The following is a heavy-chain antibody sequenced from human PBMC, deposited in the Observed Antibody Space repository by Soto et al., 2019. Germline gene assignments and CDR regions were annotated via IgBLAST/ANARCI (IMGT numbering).Heavy chain of an antibody. V-gene: IGHV3-23*01. CDR2: IGFRCDNL. Sequence: GGSLRLSCAASGFTFSSYAMNWVRQAPGKGLEWVSTIGFRCDNLHYADSVKGRFTISRDNSKNTLYLQMNSLRAEDTALFYCAKIFGAYDYFDYWGQGTPVTVSS. CDR3: AKIFGAYDYFDY. D-gene: IGHD5-12*01. CDR1: GFTFSSYA. J-gene: IGHJ4*02.